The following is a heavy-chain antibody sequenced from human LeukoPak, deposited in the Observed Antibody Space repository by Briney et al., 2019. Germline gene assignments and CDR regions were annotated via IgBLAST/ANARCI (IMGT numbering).Heavy chain of an antibody. Sequence: ASVKVSCKASGYTFTNFGISWVRQAPGQGLEWMGWINPNSGGTNYAQKFQGRVTMTRDTSISTAYMELSRLRSDDTAVYYCARVNSGYDLDYWGQGTLVTVSS. V-gene: IGHV1-2*02. CDR3: ARVNSGYDLDY. D-gene: IGHD5-12*01. CDR2: INPNSGGT. J-gene: IGHJ4*02. CDR1: GYTFTNFG.